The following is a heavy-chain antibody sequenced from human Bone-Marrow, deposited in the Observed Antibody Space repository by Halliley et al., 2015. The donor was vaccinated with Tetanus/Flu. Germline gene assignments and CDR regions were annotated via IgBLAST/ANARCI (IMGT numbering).Heavy chain of an antibody. CDR3: ASPNRITGTDN. V-gene: IGHV3-53*05. D-gene: IGHD1-20*01. Sequence: KGLGGGAGIYSGGSTEYGDSVKGRFTISRESSKNTVYFQMNSLRTEDTAVYYCASPNRITGTDNGGQGTLVTVSS. J-gene: IGHJ4*02. CDR2: IYSGGST.